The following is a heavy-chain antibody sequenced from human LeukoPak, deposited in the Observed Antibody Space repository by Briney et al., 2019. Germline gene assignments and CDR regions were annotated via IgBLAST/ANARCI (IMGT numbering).Heavy chain of an antibody. J-gene: IGHJ6*02. V-gene: IGHV4-34*01. CDR1: GGSLIGYY. CDR2: ITHSGST. Sequence: PSETLSLTCAVYGGSLIGYYWSWMPQPPGKGLEWIGEITHSGSTNYNPPLKSRVTIPVHTSKHQFSRKVSSITPAHTAVYYCGREPHGMDVWGQGTTDSVSS. CDR3: GREPHGMDV.